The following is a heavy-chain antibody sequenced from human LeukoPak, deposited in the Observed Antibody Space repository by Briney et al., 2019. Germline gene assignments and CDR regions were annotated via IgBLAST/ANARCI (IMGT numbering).Heavy chain of an antibody. Sequence: GGSLRLSCAASGFTFDVYAMHWARQAPGKGLEWVSGICCTGGSIGYVDSVKGRFTISRDNAKNSLYLQMNSLRADDTALYYCAKDRGAVAGLFDYWGQRTLVTVSS. CDR3: AKDRGAVAGLFDY. V-gene: IGHV3-9*01. D-gene: IGHD6-19*01. J-gene: IGHJ4*02. CDR2: ICCTGGSI. CDR1: GFTFDVYA.